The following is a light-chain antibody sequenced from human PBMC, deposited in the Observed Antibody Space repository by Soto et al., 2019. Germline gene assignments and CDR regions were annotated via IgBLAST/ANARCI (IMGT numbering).Light chain of an antibody. Sequence: QSALTQPPSASGSPGQSVTISCTGTSSDVGANNYVSWYQQHPGKAPKLMIYEVTKRPSGVPDRFSGSKSGNTASLTVSGLPAEDEGDYFFSLYSGANRGLGTGTKLTVL. CDR1: SSDVGANNY. CDR3: SLYSGANRG. J-gene: IGLJ1*01. V-gene: IGLV2-8*01. CDR2: EVT.